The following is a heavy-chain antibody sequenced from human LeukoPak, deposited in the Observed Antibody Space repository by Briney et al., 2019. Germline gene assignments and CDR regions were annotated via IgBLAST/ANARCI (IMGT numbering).Heavy chain of an antibody. Sequence: QSGGSLRLSCAASGFTFSSYAMCWVRQAPGKGLEWVSAISGSGGSTYYADSVKGRFTISRDNSKNTLYLQMNSLRAEDTAVYYCAKDGGTSSSWYLLYYYYGMDVWGQGTTVTVSS. CDR1: GFTFSSYA. D-gene: IGHD6-13*01. V-gene: IGHV3-23*01. J-gene: IGHJ6*02. CDR3: AKDGGTSSSWYLLYYYYGMDV. CDR2: ISGSGGST.